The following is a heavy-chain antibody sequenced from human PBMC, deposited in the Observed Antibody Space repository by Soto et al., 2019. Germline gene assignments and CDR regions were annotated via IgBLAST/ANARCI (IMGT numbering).Heavy chain of an antibody. CDR2: ISYDGNK. Sequence: QVLLVESGGDVVQPGRSLRLSCAASGFTFSSYVFHWVRQAPGKGLEWVALISYDGNKHYVDSVKDRFTVSRDDSQSKLSLEMNGLRTEDTALYYCAREDEGSGYAGTFHHWGQGTLVTVSP. J-gene: IGHJ1*01. V-gene: IGHV3-30-3*01. CDR1: GFTFSSYV. D-gene: IGHD3-22*01. CDR3: AREDEGSGYAGTFHH.